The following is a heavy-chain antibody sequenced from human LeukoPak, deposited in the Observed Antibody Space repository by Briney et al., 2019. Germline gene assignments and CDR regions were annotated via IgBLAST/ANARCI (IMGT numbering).Heavy chain of an antibody. CDR1: GGSISSYY. CDR2: IHYSGFS. Sequence: TSETLSLTCTVSGGSISSYYWSWIRQPPGKGLEWIGYIHYSGFSNYNPSLKSRVTISVDTSKNQFSLKLSFVTAADTAVYYCARSTGINWFDPWGQGTLVTVSS. J-gene: IGHJ5*02. CDR3: ARSTGINWFDP. D-gene: IGHD2-8*02. V-gene: IGHV4-59*01.